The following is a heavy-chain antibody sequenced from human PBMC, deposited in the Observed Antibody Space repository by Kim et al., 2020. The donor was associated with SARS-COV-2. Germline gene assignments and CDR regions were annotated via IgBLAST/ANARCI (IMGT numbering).Heavy chain of an antibody. CDR1: GYTLTELS. Sequence: ASVKVSCKVSGYTLTELSMHWVRQAPGKGLEWMGGFDPEDGETIYAQKFQGRVTMTEDTSTDTAYMELSSLRSEDTAVYYCATGKQNFGELLWDFDYWGQGTLVTVSS. V-gene: IGHV1-24*01. CDR2: FDPEDGET. CDR3: ATGKQNFGELLWDFDY. D-gene: IGHD3-10*01. J-gene: IGHJ4*02.